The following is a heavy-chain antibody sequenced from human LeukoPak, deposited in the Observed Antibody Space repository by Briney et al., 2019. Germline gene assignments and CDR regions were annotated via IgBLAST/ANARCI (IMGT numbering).Heavy chain of an antibody. CDR3: ARRKSGYYSYYFDY. V-gene: IGHV4-39*01. CDR1: GGSISSSSYY. Sequence: SETLSLTCTVSGGSISSSSYYWGWIRQPPGKGLEWIGSIYYSGSTYYNPSLKSRVTISVDTSKNQFSPKLSSVTAADTAVYYCARRKSGYYSYYFDYWGQGTLVTVSS. D-gene: IGHD3-22*01. CDR2: IYYSGST. J-gene: IGHJ4*02.